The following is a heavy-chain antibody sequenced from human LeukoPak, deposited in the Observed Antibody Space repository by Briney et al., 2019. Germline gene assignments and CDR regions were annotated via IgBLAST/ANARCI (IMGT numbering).Heavy chain of an antibody. D-gene: IGHD3-22*01. CDR2: INPSGGST. V-gene: IGHV1-46*01. Sequence: GASVKVSCKASGYTFTSYYMHWVRQAPGQGLEWMGIINPSGGSTSYAQKFQGRVTMTRDTSTSTVYMELSSLRSEDTAVYYCARDRSPPSPYYDSSGYYSYAFDIWGQGTMVTVSS. CDR3: ARDRSPPSPYYDSSGYYSYAFDI. CDR1: GYTFTSYY. J-gene: IGHJ3*02.